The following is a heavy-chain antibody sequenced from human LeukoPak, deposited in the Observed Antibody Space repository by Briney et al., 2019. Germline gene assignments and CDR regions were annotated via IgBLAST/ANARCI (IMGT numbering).Heavy chain of an antibody. D-gene: IGHD2-8*01. V-gene: IGHV4-34*01. CDR3: ARSGALTNYALDI. Sequence: SETLSLTCAIYGGSFSDYYWSWIRQPPGKGLEWIGALHHSGSTNYNPSLKSRVTISVDTSKKQFSLKLNSVTAADTAVYFCARSGALTNYALDIWGLGTMVTVSS. J-gene: IGHJ3*02. CDR2: LHHSGST. CDR1: GGSFSDYY.